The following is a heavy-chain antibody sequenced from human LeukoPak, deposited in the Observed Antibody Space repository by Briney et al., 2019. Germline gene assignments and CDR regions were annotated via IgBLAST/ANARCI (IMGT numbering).Heavy chain of an antibody. CDR3: AKDGANYDSSGYYSYYFDY. Sequence: PGGSLRLSCAASGFMFSSNWMSWVRLAPGKGLEWVANIKEDGTETYYVDSVKGRFTISRDNAKNSLYLQMNSLRVEDTAVYYCAKDGANYDSSGYYSYYFDYWGQGTLVTVSS. V-gene: IGHV3-7*03. CDR1: GFMFSSNW. J-gene: IGHJ4*02. CDR2: IKEDGTET. D-gene: IGHD3-22*01.